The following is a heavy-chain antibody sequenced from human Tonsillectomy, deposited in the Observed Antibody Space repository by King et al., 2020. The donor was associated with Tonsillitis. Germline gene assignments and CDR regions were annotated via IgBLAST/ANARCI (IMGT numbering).Heavy chain of an antibody. CDR2: IAYDASYE. D-gene: IGHD3-16*01. Sequence: QLVQSGGGVVQPGRSLRLSCAASGFTFSNYGMHWVRQAPGKGLEWVALIAYDASYENYADSVKGRFAISRDNSKNTLYLEMNSLRVEDTAVYYFAKDGIGLSGWYFDLWGRGTLVTVSS. CDR1: GFTFSNYG. V-gene: IGHV3-30*18. CDR3: AKDGIGLSGWYFDL. J-gene: IGHJ2*01.